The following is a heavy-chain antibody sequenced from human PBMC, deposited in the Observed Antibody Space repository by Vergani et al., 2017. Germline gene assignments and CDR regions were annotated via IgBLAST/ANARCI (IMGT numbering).Heavy chain of an antibody. J-gene: IGHJ3*02. V-gene: IGHV4-31*03. CDR1: GGSISSGGYY. Sequence: QVQLQESGPGLVKPSQTLSLTCTVSGGSISSGGYYWSWIRQHPGKGLEWIGYIYYSGSTYYNPSLKSRVTISVDTSKNQFSLKLSSVTAADTAVYYCARDRTNPPGGWFGPGAFDIWGQGTTVTVSS. CDR3: ARDRTNPPGGWFGPGAFDI. CDR2: IYYSGST. D-gene: IGHD6-19*01.